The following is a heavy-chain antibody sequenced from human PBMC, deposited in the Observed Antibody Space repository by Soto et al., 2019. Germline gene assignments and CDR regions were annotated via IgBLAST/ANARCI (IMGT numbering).Heavy chain of an antibody. CDR1: GFSLTTSGVG. Sequence: QITLNESGPTVVKPTETLTLTCTFSGFSLTTSGVGVGWVRQSPGKAAEGLAFIYWDDDKRYSTSVTSRLTITKDTSNHQVVLTMANVDPADTATYYCAHRVLRAVFGLVTTTAIYFDFWGQGTPVVVPS. V-gene: IGHV2-5*02. D-gene: IGHD3-3*01. CDR3: AHRVLRAVFGLVTTTAIYFDF. CDR2: IYWDDDK. J-gene: IGHJ4*02.